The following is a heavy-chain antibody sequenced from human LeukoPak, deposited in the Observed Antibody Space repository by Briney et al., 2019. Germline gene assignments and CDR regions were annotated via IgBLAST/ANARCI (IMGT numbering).Heavy chain of an antibody. Sequence: GASVKVSCKASGYTFTSYGISWVRQAPGQGLEWMGWISAYNGNTNYAQKLQGRVTMTTDTSTSTAYMELSSLRSEDTAVYYCARHESGYSGYGWDFDYWGQGTLVTVSS. J-gene: IGHJ4*02. CDR2: ISAYNGNT. CDR3: ARHESGYSGYGWDFDY. V-gene: IGHV1-18*01. CDR1: GYTFTSYG. D-gene: IGHD5-12*01.